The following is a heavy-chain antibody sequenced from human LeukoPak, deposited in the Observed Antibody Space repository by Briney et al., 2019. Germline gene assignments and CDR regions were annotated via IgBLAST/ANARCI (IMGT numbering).Heavy chain of an antibody. V-gene: IGHV3-48*03. D-gene: IGHD5-12*01. Sequence: GGSLRLSCAASGFTFSSYEMNWVRQAPGKGLEWVSYISNSGRTKYYADSVKGRFTISRDNAKNSLYLQMNSLRAEDTAVYYCARGPSGYHNTGGQGTLVTVSS. CDR1: GFTFSSYE. CDR3: ARGPSGYHNT. CDR2: ISNSGRTK. J-gene: IGHJ4*02.